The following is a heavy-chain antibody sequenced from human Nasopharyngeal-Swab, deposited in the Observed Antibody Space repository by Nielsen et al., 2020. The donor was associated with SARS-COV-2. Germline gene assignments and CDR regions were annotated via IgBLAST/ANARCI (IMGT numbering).Heavy chain of an antibody. Sequence: VRQMSGKGLEWMGRIDPSDSYTNYSPSFQGHVTISADKSISTAYLQWSSLKASDTAMYYCARRGGTAGSDAFDIWGQGTMVTVSS. CDR3: ARRGGTAGSDAFDI. D-gene: IGHD6-13*01. V-gene: IGHV5-10-1*01. CDR2: IDPSDSYT. J-gene: IGHJ3*02.